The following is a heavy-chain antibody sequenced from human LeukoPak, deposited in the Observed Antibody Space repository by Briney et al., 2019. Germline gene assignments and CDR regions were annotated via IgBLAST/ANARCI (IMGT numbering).Heavy chain of an antibody. CDR3: AKDLSDYDNDRIVGDAFDI. D-gene: IGHD3-22*01. Sequence: GGSLRLSCAASGFTFSSYEMNWVRQAPGKGLEWVSYISSSGSTIYYADSVKGRFTISRDNSKNTLYLQMNSLRAEDTAVYYCAKDLSDYDNDRIVGDAFDIWGQGTMVTVSS. V-gene: IGHV3-48*03. CDR1: GFTFSSYE. J-gene: IGHJ3*02. CDR2: ISSSGSTI.